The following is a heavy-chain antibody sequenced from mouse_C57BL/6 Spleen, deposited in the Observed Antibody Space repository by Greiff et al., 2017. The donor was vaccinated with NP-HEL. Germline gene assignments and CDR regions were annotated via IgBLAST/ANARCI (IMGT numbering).Heavy chain of an antibody. J-gene: IGHJ3*01. V-gene: IGHV5-17*01. CDR1: GFTFSDYG. CDR3: ARPNWEAWFAY. CDR2: ISSGSSTI. D-gene: IGHD4-1*01. Sequence: DVKLVESGGGLVKPGGSLKLSCAASGFTFSDYGMHWVRQAPEKGLEWVAYISSGSSTIYYADTVKGRFTISRDNAKNTLFLQMTSLRSEDTAMYYCARPNWEAWFAYWGQGTLVTVSA.